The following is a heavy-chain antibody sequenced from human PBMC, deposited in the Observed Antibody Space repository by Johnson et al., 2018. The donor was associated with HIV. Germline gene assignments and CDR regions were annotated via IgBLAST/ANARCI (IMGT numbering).Heavy chain of an antibody. V-gene: IGHV3-30*04. CDR2: ISYDGSNR. CDR3: ARVKQQVVRVGSDAFDI. J-gene: IGHJ3*02. D-gene: IGHD6-13*01. CDR1: GFTFSSYP. Sequence: QVLLVESGGGVVQPGRSLRLSCAASGFTFSSYPMHWVRQAPGKGLEWVAVISYDGSNRYYADSVTGRFTISRDNSKNTLYLQMNSLRAEDTAVYYCARVKQQVVRVGSDAFDIWGQGTMVTVSS.